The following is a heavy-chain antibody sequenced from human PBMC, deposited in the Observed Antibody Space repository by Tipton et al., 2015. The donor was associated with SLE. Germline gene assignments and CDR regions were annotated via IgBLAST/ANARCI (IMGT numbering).Heavy chain of an antibody. J-gene: IGHJ4*02. CDR3: ARAGEGVFDY. V-gene: IGHV4-34*01. D-gene: IGHD3-10*01. CDR2: INHSGST. Sequence: TLSLTCAVYGGSFRGYYWSWIRQPPGKGLEWIGEINHSGSTNYNPSLKSRVIISVDTSKNQFSLKLSSVTAADTAVYYCARAGEGVFDYWGQGTLVTVSS. CDR1: GGSFRGYY.